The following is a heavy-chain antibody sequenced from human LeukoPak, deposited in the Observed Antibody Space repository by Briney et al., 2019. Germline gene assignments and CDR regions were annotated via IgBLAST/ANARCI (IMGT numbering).Heavy chain of an antibody. D-gene: IGHD3-3*01. J-gene: IGHJ3*02. CDR2: IYTSGST. V-gene: IGHV4-4*09. CDR1: GGSFSGYY. Sequence: PSETLSLTCAVYGGSFSGYYWSWIRQPPGKGLEWIGYIYTSGSTNYNPSLKSRVTISVDTSRNQFSLILSSVTAADTAVYYCARGGGFLESLYADASDIWGQGTMVTVSS. CDR3: ARGGGFLESLYADASDI.